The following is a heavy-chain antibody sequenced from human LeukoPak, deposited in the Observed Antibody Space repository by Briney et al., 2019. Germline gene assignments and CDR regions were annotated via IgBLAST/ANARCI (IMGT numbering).Heavy chain of an antibody. V-gene: IGHV4-59*11. J-gene: IGHJ4*02. Sequence: SETLSLTCSVSGGSINSHYWSWIRQPPGKRLEWIGYIFNTGNTNYNPSLASRVTISVDTSRAQFFLRLSPVTAADTAIYYCASRPADTTWYGVFDYWSQGTLVTVSS. CDR2: IFNTGNT. CDR3: ASRPADTTWYGVFDY. CDR1: GGSINSHY. D-gene: IGHD3-10*01.